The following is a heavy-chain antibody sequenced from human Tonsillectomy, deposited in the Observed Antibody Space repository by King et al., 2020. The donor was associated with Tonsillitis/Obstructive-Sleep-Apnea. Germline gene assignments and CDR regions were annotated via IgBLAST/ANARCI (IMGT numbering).Heavy chain of an antibody. CDR3: TTVVVVVVAATPYYFDY. Sequence: DVQLVQSGGGLVKPGGSLRLSCAASGFTFSNAGMSWVRQAPGKGLEWVGRIKSKTDGGTTDYAAPVKGRFTISRDDSKNTLYLQMNSLKTEDTAVYYCTTVVVVVVAATPYYFDYWGQGTLVTVSS. V-gene: IGHV3-15*01. J-gene: IGHJ4*02. D-gene: IGHD2-15*01. CDR1: GFTFSNAG. CDR2: IKSKTDGGTT.